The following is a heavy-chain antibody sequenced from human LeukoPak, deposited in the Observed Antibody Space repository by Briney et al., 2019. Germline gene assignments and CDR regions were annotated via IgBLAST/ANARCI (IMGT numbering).Heavy chain of an antibody. J-gene: IGHJ4*02. CDR2: IYYSGST. D-gene: IGHD3-10*01. CDR1: GGSMSGYS. CDR3: ARRAGSKLAVFDY. Sequence: SETLSLTCTVSGGSMSGYSWSWIRQPPRKGLEWIGYIYYSGSTYYNPSLKSRATISIDTSKNQFSLKLSSVTAADTAVYYCARRAGSKLAVFDYWGQGTLVTVSS. V-gene: IGHV4-59*01.